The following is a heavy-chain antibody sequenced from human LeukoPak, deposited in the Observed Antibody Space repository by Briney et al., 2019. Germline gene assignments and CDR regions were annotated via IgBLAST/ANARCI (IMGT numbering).Heavy chain of an antibody. V-gene: IGHV3-33*01. CDR3: ARPPSSWADYYYGMDV. CDR2: IWYDGSNK. Sequence: PGRSLRLSCAASGFTFSSYGMHWVRQAPGTGLERVAVIWYDGSNKYYADSVKGRFTISRDNSKNTLYLQMNSLRAEDTAVYYCARPPSSWADYYYGMDVWGQGTTVTVSS. D-gene: IGHD3-16*01. J-gene: IGHJ6*02. CDR1: GFTFSSYG.